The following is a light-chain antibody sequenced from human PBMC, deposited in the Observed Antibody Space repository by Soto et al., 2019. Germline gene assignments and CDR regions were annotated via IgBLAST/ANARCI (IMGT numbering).Light chain of an antibody. Sequence: EIVMTQSPATLSVSPGERATLSCRASQSVSSNLAWYQQKPGQAPRLLIYGPSTRATGIPASFSVRGSGTEFTLNISSLQSEDFAVYYCHQNNNWPRSTFGGGTKVEFK. CDR2: GPS. V-gene: IGKV3-15*01. CDR3: HQNNNWPRST. J-gene: IGKJ4*01. CDR1: QSVSSN.